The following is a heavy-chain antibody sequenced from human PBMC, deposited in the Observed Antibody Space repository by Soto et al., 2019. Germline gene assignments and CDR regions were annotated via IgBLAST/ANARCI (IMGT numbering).Heavy chain of an antibody. CDR3: ARQGSNGAYYYYGMDV. Sequence: GESLKISCQGSGYRFSSYWIAWVRQMPGKGLEWMGIIYPGDSDTIYSPSFQGQVTFSVDKSTSTAYLQWSSLKASDTAMFYCARQGSNGAYYYYGMDVWGQGTTVTVSS. D-gene: IGHD2-8*01. CDR1: GYRFSSYW. V-gene: IGHV5-51*01. CDR2: IYPGDSDT. J-gene: IGHJ6*02.